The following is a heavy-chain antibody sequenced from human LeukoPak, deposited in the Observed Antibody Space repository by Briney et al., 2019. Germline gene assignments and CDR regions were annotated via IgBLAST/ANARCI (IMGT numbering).Heavy chain of an antibody. Sequence: SETLSLTCTVSGGSISSSSYYWSWIRQPAGKGLEWIGRIYVSGTIDYNPSLKSRVTISVDTSKNQISLELRSVTAADTAVYYCARGYSTWSHDYWGQGTLVTVSS. J-gene: IGHJ4*02. CDR2: IYVSGTI. D-gene: IGHD6-13*01. V-gene: IGHV4-61*02. CDR3: ARGYSTWSHDY. CDR1: GGSISSSSYY.